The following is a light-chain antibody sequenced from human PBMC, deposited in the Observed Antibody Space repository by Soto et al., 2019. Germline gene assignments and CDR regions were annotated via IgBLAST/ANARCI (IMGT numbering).Light chain of an antibody. V-gene: IGLV1-40*01. CDR3: SSYTSSSTLV. Sequence: QSVLTQPPSVSGAPGQRVTISCTGSSSNIGAGYDVHWYQQRPGTAPKLLIYGNKNRPSGVPDRFSGSKSGNTASLTISGLQAEDEADYYCSSYTSSSTLVFGTGTKLTVL. CDR2: GNK. CDR1: SSNIGAGYD. J-gene: IGLJ1*01.